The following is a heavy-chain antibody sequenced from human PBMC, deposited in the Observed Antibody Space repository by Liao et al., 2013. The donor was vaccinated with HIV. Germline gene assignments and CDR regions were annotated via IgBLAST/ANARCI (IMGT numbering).Heavy chain of an antibody. Sequence: QVQLQQWGAGLLKPSETLSLTCAVFGGTLSGYSWSWIRQSPTKGLEWIGEINHSGSTNYNPSLKSRVTISVDTSKNQFSLKLSSVTAADTAVYYCARELEGGYSSRTYDYWGQGTLVTVSS. V-gene: IGHV4-34*01. CDR3: ARELEGGYSSRTYDY. J-gene: IGHJ4*02. CDR1: GGTLSGYS. CDR2: INHSGST. D-gene: IGHD5-18*01.